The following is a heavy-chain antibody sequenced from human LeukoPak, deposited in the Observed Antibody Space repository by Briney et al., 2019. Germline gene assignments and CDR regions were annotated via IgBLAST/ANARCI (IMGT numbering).Heavy chain of an antibody. D-gene: IGHD3-16*01. Sequence: PSETLSLTCTVSGGSISSSSYYWGWIRQPPGKGLEWIGSIYYSGSTYYNPSLKSRVTISVDTSKNQFSLKLSSVTAADTAVYYCARGHRFGGAFDIWGQGTMVTVSS. CDR1: GGSISSSSYY. V-gene: IGHV4-39*07. J-gene: IGHJ3*02. CDR2: IYYSGST. CDR3: ARGHRFGGAFDI.